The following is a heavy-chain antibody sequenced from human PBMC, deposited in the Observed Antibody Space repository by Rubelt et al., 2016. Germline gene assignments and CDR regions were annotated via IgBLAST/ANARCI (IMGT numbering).Heavy chain of an antibody. Sequence: QLQLQESGPGLVKPSETLSLACTVSGGSISSSNYWGWVRQSPGKGLEWIATVYYSGDTYFKSSLKSRVSISLDTSKNQLSLKLTSATAADTAVDYCARMAGNYYGMDVWGQGTTVTVSS. CDR2: VYYSGDT. D-gene: IGHD5-24*01. CDR3: ARMAGNYYGMDV. J-gene: IGHJ6*02. CDR1: GGSISSSNY. V-gene: IGHV4-39*01.